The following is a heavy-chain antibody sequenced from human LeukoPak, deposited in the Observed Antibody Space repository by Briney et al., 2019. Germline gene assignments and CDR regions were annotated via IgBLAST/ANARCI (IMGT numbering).Heavy chain of an antibody. D-gene: IGHD5-18*01. Sequence: GGSLRLSCTVSGFTFSSYAMSWVRQAPGKGLEWVASINPEGSEKYSADSVKGRFTISRDNAKNSLYLQMDSLRVEDTAFYYCARDLAYSRLDYWGQGMLVTVSS. V-gene: IGHV3-7*01. CDR2: INPEGSEK. J-gene: IGHJ4*02. CDR3: ARDLAYSRLDY. CDR1: GFTFSSYA.